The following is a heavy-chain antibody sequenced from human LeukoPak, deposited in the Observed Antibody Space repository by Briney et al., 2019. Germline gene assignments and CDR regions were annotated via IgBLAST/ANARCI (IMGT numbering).Heavy chain of an antibody. V-gene: IGHV3-21*01. CDR2: ISSSSSYI. D-gene: IGHD2-2*02. J-gene: IGHJ6*02. Sequence: GGSLRLSCAASGFTFSSYSMNWVRQAPGKGLEWVPSISSSSSYIYYADSVKGRFTISRDNAKNSLYLQMNSLRAEDTAVYYCARDYGAIQGYYYGMDVWGQGTTVTVSS. CDR3: ARDYGAIQGYYYGMDV. CDR1: GFTFSSYS.